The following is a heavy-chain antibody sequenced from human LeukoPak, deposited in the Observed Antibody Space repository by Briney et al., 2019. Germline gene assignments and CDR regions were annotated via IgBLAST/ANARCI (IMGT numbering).Heavy chain of an antibody. CDR1: GGTFSSYA. D-gene: IGHD3-9*01. V-gene: IGHV1-69*04. J-gene: IGHJ4*02. CDR2: MIPILGIA. Sequence: SVKVSCKASGGTFSSYAISCVRQAPGQGLEWMGKMIPILGIANYAQKFQGRVTITADKSTSTAYMELSSLRSEDTAVYYCARDVGDILTGYRDDYWGQGTLVTVSS. CDR3: ARDVGDILTGYRDDY.